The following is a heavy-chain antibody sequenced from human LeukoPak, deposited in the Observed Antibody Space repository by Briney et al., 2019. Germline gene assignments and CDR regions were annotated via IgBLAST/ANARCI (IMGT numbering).Heavy chain of an antibody. CDR3: ARRLTQYDCFDP. Sequence: SQTLSLTCAISGDSVSSNSAAWNWIRQSPSRGLEWLGRTYYRSTWYNDYAVSVRGRITVNPDTSKNQFSLHLNSVTPEDTAVYYCARRLTQYDCFDPWGQGILGTVSS. J-gene: IGHJ5*02. CDR1: GDSVSSNSAA. V-gene: IGHV6-1*01. CDR2: TYYRSTWYN. D-gene: IGHD2-2*01.